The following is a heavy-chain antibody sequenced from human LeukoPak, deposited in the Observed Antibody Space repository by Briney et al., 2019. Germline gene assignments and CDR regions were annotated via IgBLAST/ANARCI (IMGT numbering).Heavy chain of an antibody. D-gene: IGHD6-6*01. CDR3: AKDTLAARLGIRYYFDY. J-gene: IGHJ4*02. V-gene: IGHV3-43D*03. Sequence: GSLRLSCAASVFTFDDYAMHWVRQAPGKGLEWVSLISWDGGRTYYADSVKGRFTISRDNSKNSLYLQMNSLRAEDTALYYCAKDTLAARLGIRYYFDYWGQGTLVTVSS. CDR2: ISWDGGRT. CDR1: VFTFDDYA.